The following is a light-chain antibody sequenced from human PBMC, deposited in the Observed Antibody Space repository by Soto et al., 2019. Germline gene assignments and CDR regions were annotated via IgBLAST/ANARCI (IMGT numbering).Light chain of an antibody. Sequence: SVQRQLPSASGSPGQRVTISCSGSSSNIESNFVYWYQQFPGTAPRLLIYRNNQRPSGVPDRFSGSKSGTSASLAISALRSEHAADYYCTVWDDSLRGRLFGGGTRVTVL. CDR2: RNN. CDR3: TVWDDSLRGRL. CDR1: SSNIESNF. V-gene: IGLV1-47*01. J-gene: IGLJ2*01.